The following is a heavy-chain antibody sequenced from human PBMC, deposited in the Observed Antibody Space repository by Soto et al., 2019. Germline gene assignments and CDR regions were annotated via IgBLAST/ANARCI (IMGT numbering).Heavy chain of an antibody. CDR3: ARVYSSGWSEFCFDY. D-gene: IGHD6-19*01. CDR2: IYYSGST. Sequence: QVQLQESGPGLVKPSQTLSLTCTVSGGSISSGDYYWSRIRQPPGKGLEWIGYIYYSGSTYYNPSLKSRVTISVDMSENQFSLKLSYVTAADTAVYYCARVYSSGWSEFCFDYWGQGTLVTVSS. J-gene: IGHJ4*02. CDR1: GGSISSGDYY. V-gene: IGHV4-30-4*01.